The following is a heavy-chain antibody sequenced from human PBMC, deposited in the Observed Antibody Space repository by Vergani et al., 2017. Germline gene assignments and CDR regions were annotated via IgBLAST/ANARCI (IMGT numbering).Heavy chain of an antibody. D-gene: IGHD6-6*01. J-gene: IGHJ3*02. CDR3: ARGPPRIAARPGNAFDI. CDR2: ISYDGSNK. Sequence: VQLVESGGGVVQPGRSLRLSCAASGFTFSSYAMHWVRQAPGKGLEWVAVISYDGSNKYYADSVKGRFTISRDNSKNTLYLQMNSLRSEDTAVYYCARGPPRIAARPGNAFDIWGQGTMVIVSS. CDR1: GFTFSSYA. V-gene: IGHV3-30*04.